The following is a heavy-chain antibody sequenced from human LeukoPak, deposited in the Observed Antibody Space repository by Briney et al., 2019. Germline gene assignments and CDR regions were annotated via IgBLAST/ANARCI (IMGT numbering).Heavy chain of an antibody. J-gene: IGHJ5*02. Sequence: GRSLRLSCAASGFTFSNNGMHWVRQAPGRGLEWVAVIWYDGSNKYYADSVKGRFAISRDNSKNTLYLQMNSLRAEDTAVYYCAKGLNYYDSSGVNWFHPWGQGTLVTVSS. V-gene: IGHV3-33*06. CDR1: GFTFSNNG. CDR2: IWYDGSNK. CDR3: AKGLNYYDSSGVNWFHP. D-gene: IGHD3-22*01.